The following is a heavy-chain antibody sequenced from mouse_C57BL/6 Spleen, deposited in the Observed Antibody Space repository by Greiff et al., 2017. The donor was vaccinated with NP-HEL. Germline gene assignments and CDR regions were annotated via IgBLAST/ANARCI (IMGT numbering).Heavy chain of an antibody. V-gene: IGHV1-52*01. CDR1: GYTFTSYW. D-gene: IGHD2-5*01. CDR3: ARSRRVYYSNYDAMDY. CDR2: IDPSDSET. Sequence: QVQLQQPGAELVRPGSSVKLSCKASGYTFTSYWMHWVKQRPIQGLEWIGNIDPSDSETHYNQKFKDKATLTVDKSSSTAYMQLSSLTSEDSAVYDCARSRRVYYSNYDAMDYWGQGTSVTVSS. J-gene: IGHJ4*01.